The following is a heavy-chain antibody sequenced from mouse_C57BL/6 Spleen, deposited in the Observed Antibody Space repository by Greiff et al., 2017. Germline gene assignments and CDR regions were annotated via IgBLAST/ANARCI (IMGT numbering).Heavy chain of an antibody. V-gene: IGHV5-4*01. Sequence: EVLLVESGGGLVKPGGSLKLSCAASGFTFSRYAMSWVRQTPEKRLEWVATISDGGSYTYYPDNVKGRFTISRDNTKTNLYLQMSQLKSEDTAMYYSARELTTVVDWYFDVWGTGTTVTVSS. CDR1: GFTFSRYA. CDR2: ISDGGSYT. CDR3: ARELTTVVDWYFDV. J-gene: IGHJ1*03. D-gene: IGHD1-1*01.